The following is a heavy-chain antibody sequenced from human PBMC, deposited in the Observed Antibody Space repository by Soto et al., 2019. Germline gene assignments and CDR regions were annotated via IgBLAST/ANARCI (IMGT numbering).Heavy chain of an antibody. Sequence: QVQLVQSGAEVKKPGSSVKVSCKASGGTFSSYTISWVRQAPGQGLEWMGRIIPILGIANYAQKFQGRVTITADKSTSTAYMELSSLRSEDTALYYCARSPPPYDILTGSWDWFDPWGQGTLVTVSS. V-gene: IGHV1-69*02. CDR2: IIPILGIA. D-gene: IGHD3-9*01. CDR3: ARSPPPYDILTGSWDWFDP. CDR1: GGTFSSYT. J-gene: IGHJ5*02.